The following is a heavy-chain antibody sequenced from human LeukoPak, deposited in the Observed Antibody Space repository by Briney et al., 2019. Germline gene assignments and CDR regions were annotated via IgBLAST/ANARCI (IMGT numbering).Heavy chain of an antibody. Sequence: GESLNISFKGPGYRFTSYWIGWVRQIPGKGLGWMGIIYPGDSDTRYSPSFQGQVTISAAMSLSTAYLQWSSLKASDTAMYCCARLEEAELDYWGQGTLVTVSS. CDR1: GYRFTSYW. CDR2: IYPGDSDT. V-gene: IGHV5-51*01. CDR3: ARLEEAELDY. J-gene: IGHJ4*02. D-gene: IGHD5-24*01.